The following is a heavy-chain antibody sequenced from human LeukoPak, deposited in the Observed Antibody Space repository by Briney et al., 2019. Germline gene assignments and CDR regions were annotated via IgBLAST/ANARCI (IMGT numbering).Heavy chain of an antibody. D-gene: IGHD3-22*01. CDR1: GYTFPSYG. CDR2: ISAYNGNT. V-gene: IGHV1-18*01. J-gene: IGHJ4*02. CDR3: AKHSSGYYFDY. Sequence: ASVKVSCKASGYTFPSYGISWVRQAPGQGLEWMGWISAYNGNTNYAQKLQGRVTMTTDTSTSTAYMELRSLRSDDTAVYYCAKHSSGYYFDYWGQGTLVTVSS.